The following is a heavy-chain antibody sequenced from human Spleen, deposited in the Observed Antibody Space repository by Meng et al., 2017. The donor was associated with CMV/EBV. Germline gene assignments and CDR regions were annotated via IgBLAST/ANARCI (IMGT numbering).Heavy chain of an antibody. J-gene: IGHJ3*02. CDR2: IKQDGSEM. CDR1: GFTFTTYW. D-gene: IGHD6-6*01. V-gene: IGHV3-7*01. Sequence: VASGFTFTTYWMGWVRQAPGKGLEWVANIKQDGSEMYYVDSVMGRFTISRDNAKNSLYLQMNSLRAEDTAVYYCARDSSSPDDAFDIWGQGTMVTVSS. CDR3: ARDSSSPDDAFDI.